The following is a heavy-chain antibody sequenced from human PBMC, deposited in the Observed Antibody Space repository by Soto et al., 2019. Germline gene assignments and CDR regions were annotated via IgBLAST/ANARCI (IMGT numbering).Heavy chain of an antibody. CDR1: GGSISSSSYY. Sequence: QLQLQESGPGLVKPSETLSLTCTVSGGSISSSSYYWGWIRQPPGKGLEWIGSIYYSGSTYYNPSLKSRVPRSVDTSKNQFSLKLSSVTAADTAVYYCARQVRLVVRGVGSDYWGQGTLVTVSS. J-gene: IGHJ4*02. V-gene: IGHV4-39*01. D-gene: IGHD3-10*01. CDR3: ARQVRLVVRGVGSDY. CDR2: IYYSGST.